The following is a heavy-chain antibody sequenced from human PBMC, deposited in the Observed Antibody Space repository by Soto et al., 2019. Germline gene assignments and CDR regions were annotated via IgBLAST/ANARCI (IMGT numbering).Heavy chain of an antibody. J-gene: IGHJ4*02. D-gene: IGHD3-22*01. CDR3: AREGVHNYNEYYFDY. Sequence: VGSLRLSCAASGFTFSYYALHWVRRAPGKGLEWVSSISGIRDYIRYADSVKGRFTISRDNAKTSLYLQMNSLTAEDTAVYYCAREGVHNYNEYYFDYWGQGTLVTVS. V-gene: IGHV3-21*06. CDR1: GFTFSYYA. CDR2: ISGIRDYI.